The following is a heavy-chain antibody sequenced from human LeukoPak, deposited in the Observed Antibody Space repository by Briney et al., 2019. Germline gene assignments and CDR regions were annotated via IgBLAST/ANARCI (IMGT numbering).Heavy chain of an antibody. Sequence: SETLSLTCTVSGGSISSYYWSWIRQPPGKGLEWIGYIFYSGSTNYNPSLKSRVTIPVDTSKNQFSLKLSSVTAADTAVYYCARLSVVPAAMQFYYYYHMDVWGKGTTVTVSS. CDR2: IFYSGST. D-gene: IGHD2-2*01. CDR3: ARLSVVPAAMQFYYYYHMDV. J-gene: IGHJ6*03. V-gene: IGHV4-59*08. CDR1: GGSISSYY.